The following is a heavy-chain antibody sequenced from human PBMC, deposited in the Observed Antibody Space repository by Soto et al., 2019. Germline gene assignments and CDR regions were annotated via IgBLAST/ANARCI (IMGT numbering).Heavy chain of an antibody. Sequence: SESLSLTCTVSGGSISSGGYYWSWIRQHPGKGLEWIGYIYYSGSTYYNPSLQSRVTISVDTSKNQFSLKLSSVTAADTAVYYCARGRATREAILDYWGQGTLVTVSS. CDR2: IYYSGST. CDR3: ARGRATREAILDY. J-gene: IGHJ4*02. CDR1: GGSISSGGYY. V-gene: IGHV4-31*03.